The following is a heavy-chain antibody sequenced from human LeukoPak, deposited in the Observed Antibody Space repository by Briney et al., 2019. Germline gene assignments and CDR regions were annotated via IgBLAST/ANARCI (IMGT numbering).Heavy chain of an antibody. CDR2: ISGSGGST. J-gene: IGHJ4*02. D-gene: IGHD3-10*01. V-gene: IGHV3-23*01. CDR1: GFTFSSYA. CDR3: AKARASGYYGSGSYYLV. Sequence: GGSLRLSCAASGFTFSSYAMSWVRQAPGKGLEWVSAISGSGGSTYYADSVKGRFTISRDNSKNTLYLQMNSLRAEDTAVYYCAKARASGYYGSGSYYLVWGQGTLVTVSS.